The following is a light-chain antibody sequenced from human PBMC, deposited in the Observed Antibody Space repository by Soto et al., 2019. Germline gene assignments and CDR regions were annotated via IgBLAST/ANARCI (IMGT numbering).Light chain of an antibody. J-gene: IGKJ1*01. Sequence: DLQITQSPSTLPASVGDRVTISCRASQSMINWLAWYQQKPGTAAKVLIYHASNFQSGVPSRFSGSGSGTEFTITISSLQPDDFATYYCHQYNSYSFGQGTKVDIK. V-gene: IGKV1-5*01. CDR2: HAS. CDR3: HQYNSYS. CDR1: QSMINW.